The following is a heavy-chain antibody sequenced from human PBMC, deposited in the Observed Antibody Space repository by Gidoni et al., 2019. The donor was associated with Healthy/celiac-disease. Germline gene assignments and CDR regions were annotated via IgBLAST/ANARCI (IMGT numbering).Heavy chain of an antibody. CDR3: ARTGRYFDWLPRRTVDAFDI. V-gene: IGHV4-34*01. CDR2: INHSGST. Sequence: QVQLQQWGAGLLKPSETLSLTCAVYGGSFSGYYWSWIRQPPGKGLEWIGEINHSGSTNYNPSLKSRVTISVDTSKNQFSLKLSSVTAADTAVYYCARTGRYFDWLPRRTVDAFDIWGQGTMVTVSS. D-gene: IGHD3-9*01. CDR1: GGSFSGYY. J-gene: IGHJ3*02.